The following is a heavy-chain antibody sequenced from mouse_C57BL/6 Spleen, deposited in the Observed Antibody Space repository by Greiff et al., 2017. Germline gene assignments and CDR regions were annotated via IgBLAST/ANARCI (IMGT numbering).Heavy chain of an antibody. J-gene: IGHJ1*03. CDR3: ARLYGSSYRYFDV. V-gene: IGHV1-80*01. CDR2: IYPGDGDT. D-gene: IGHD1-1*01. Sequence: QVQLQQSGAELVKPGASVKISCKASGYAFSSYLMNWLKQRPGKGLEWIGQIYPGDGDTNYNGKFKGKATLTADKSSSTAYMQLSSLTSEDSAVYFCARLYGSSYRYFDVWGTGTTVTVSS. CDR1: GYAFSSYL.